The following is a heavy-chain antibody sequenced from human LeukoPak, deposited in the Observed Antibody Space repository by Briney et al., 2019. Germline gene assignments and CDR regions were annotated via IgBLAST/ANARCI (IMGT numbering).Heavy chain of an antibody. J-gene: IGHJ6*03. Sequence: GESLKISCAASGFTFSSYWMSWVRQAPGKGLEWVANIKQDGSEKYYVDSVKGRFTISRDNAKNSLYLQMNSLRAEDTAVYYCARGDTMVRGVIKAYYYYYMDVWGKGTTVTVSS. V-gene: IGHV3-7*01. CDR2: IKQDGSEK. CDR1: GFTFSSYW. D-gene: IGHD3-10*01. CDR3: ARGDTMVRGVIKAYYYYYMDV.